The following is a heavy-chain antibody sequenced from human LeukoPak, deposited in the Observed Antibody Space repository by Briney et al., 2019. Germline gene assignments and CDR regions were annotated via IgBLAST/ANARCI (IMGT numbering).Heavy chain of an antibody. D-gene: IGHD1-1*01. Sequence: PSETPSLTCTVSGGSISSYYWSWIRQPAGKGREWIGRIYTSGSTNYNPSLKSRVTMSVDTSKNHFSLKLSSVTAADTAVYYCAREKTSYNWNDGVDWFDPWGQGTLVTVSS. J-gene: IGHJ5*02. V-gene: IGHV4-4*07. CDR3: AREKTSYNWNDGVDWFDP. CDR2: IYTSGST. CDR1: GGSISSYY.